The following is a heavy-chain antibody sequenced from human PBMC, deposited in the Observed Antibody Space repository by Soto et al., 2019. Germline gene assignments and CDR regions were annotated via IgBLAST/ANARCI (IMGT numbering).Heavy chain of an antibody. CDR3: ARSQGGSSSLDIYYYYYYGMDV. CDR2: IIPIFGTA. V-gene: IGHV1-69*01. J-gene: IGHJ6*02. D-gene: IGHD2-15*01. CDR1: GGTFSSYA. Sequence: QVQLVQSGAEVKKPGSSVKVSCKAPGGTFSSYAISWVRQAPGQGLEWMGGIIPIFGTANYAQKVQGRVTITADDSTSTGYMELSSLRSEDTAVYYCARSQGGSSSLDIYYYYYYGMDVWGQGTTVTVSS.